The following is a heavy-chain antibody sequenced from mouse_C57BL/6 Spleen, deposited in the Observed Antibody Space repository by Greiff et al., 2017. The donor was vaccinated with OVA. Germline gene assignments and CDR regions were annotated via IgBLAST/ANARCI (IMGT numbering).Heavy chain of an antibody. CDR3: ARGPYGSSYWYFDV. CDR2: IYPYNGVS. V-gene: IGHV1-31*01. Sequence: EVKLQQSGPELVKPGASVKISCKASGYSFTGYYMHWVKQSHGNILDWIGYIYPYNGVSSYNQKFKGKATLTVDKSSSTAYMELRSLTSEDSAVYYCARGPYGSSYWYFDVWGTGTTVTVSS. J-gene: IGHJ1*03. CDR1: GYSFTGYY. D-gene: IGHD1-1*01.